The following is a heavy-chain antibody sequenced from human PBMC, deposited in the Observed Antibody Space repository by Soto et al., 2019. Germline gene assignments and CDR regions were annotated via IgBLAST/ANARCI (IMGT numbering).Heavy chain of an antibody. CDR3: ATRRHSYHTHGMEI. J-gene: IGHJ6*02. Sequence: GQSLKISCKGSGYSFTTYWIGWVRQMPGKGLEWMGIIYFRDSDTTYSPSFQGQVTMSADKSISTAYLQWSSLKASDTAMDYCATRRHSYHTHGMEIWRQGATVAAS. V-gene: IGHV5-51*01. CDR1: GYSFTTYW. CDR2: IYFRDSDT. D-gene: IGHD2-2*02.